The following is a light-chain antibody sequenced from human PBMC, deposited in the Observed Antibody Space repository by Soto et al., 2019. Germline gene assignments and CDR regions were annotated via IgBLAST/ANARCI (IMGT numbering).Light chain of an antibody. CDR2: EVV. J-gene: IGLJ1*01. Sequence: QSALTQPASVSGSPGQSITVSCTGTKNNLGSYDLVSWYQKYPDKAPRLIIYEVVQRPSGVPDRFSGSKSGNTASLTVSGLQAADEADYFCKSYAGSNTDVFGSGTKLTVL. V-gene: IGLV2-14*02. CDR1: KNNLGSYDL. CDR3: KSYAGSNTDV.